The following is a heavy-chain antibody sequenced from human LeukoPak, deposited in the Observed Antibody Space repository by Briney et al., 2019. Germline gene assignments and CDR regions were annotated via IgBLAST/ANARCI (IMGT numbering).Heavy chain of an antibody. J-gene: IGHJ4*02. CDR3: ARAPAQYCSGGSCYLLVFDY. D-gene: IGHD2-15*01. Sequence: SETLSLTCAVYGGSFSGYYWSWIRQPPGKGLEWIGEINHSGSTNYNPSLKSRVTISVDTSKNQFSLKLSSVTAADTAVYYCARAPAQYCSGGSCYLLVFDYWGQGTLVTVSS. V-gene: IGHV4-34*01. CDR1: GGSFSGYY. CDR2: INHSGST.